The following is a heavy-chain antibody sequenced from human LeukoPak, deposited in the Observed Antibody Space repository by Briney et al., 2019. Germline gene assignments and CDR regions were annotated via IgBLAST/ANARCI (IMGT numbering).Heavy chain of an antibody. V-gene: IGHV3-23*01. Sequence: GGSLRLSCAASGFTFSSYSMSWVRQAPGKGLEWVSAIYVSGGSTFYADSVKGRFTVSRDNSKNTLYLQMNSLRAEDTAIYYCAKDALLLSTNDAFDIWGQGTMVTVSS. J-gene: IGHJ3*02. CDR2: IYVSGGST. CDR3: AKDALLLSTNDAFDI. D-gene: IGHD2/OR15-2a*01. CDR1: GFTFSSYS.